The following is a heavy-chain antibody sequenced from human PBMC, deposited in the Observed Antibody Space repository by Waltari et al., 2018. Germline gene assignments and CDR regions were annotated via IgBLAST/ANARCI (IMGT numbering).Heavy chain of an antibody. CDR2: LWFEGGDE. Sequence: QLQLVESGGGVVQPGKSLRLSCAASGYSTSHYCMHWVRQAPGRGLEWVALLWFEGGDEYYADSVRGRFTISRDNSKNLLYLHMDSLRVDDTAVYYCAKDAFGNTYMDHWGQGTLVTVSS. J-gene: IGHJ4*02. CDR3: AKDAFGNTYMDH. D-gene: IGHD3-16*01. V-gene: IGHV3-30*18. CDR1: GYSTSHYC.